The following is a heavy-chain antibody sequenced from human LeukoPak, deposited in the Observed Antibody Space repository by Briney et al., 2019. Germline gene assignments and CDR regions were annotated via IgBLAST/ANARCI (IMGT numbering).Heavy chain of an antibody. CDR1: GWSFNDFY. J-gene: IGHJ5*02. V-gene: IGHV4-34*01. D-gene: IGHD2-2*01. Sequence: SETLSLTCAVYGWSFNDFYWNWIRQPPGKGLEWIGEINARGDTNYNPSLKSRVTISVDTSKNQFSLSLSSMSASDTAVYYCARGQVPAARGHNWFDPWGQGTLVTVS. CDR2: INARGDT. CDR3: ARGQVPAARGHNWFDP.